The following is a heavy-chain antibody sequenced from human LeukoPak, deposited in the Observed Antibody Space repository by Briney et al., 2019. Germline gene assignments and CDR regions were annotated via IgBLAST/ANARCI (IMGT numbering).Heavy chain of an antibody. Sequence: GGSLRLSCAASGFTFSSYSMNWVRQAPGKELEWVSYISSSSSTIYYADSVKGRFTISRDNAKNSLYLQMNSLRAEDTAVYYCARDRRYCTNGVCYHQFDYWGQGTLVTVSS. J-gene: IGHJ4*02. CDR1: GFTFSSYS. V-gene: IGHV3-48*01. D-gene: IGHD2-8*01. CDR2: ISSSSSTI. CDR3: ARDRRYCTNGVCYHQFDY.